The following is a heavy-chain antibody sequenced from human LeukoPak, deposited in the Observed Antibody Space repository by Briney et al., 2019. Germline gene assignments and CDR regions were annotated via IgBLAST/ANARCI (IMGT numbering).Heavy chain of an antibody. V-gene: IGHV1-2*02. CDR3: ARADGGYCSSTSCLNWFDP. Sequence: ASVKVSCKASGYTFTGYYMHWVRQAPGQGLEWMGWINPNSGGTNYAQKFQGRVTMTRDTSISTAYMELSRLRSDDTAVYYCARADGGYCSSTSCLNWFDPWGQGTLVTVSS. CDR1: GYTFTGYY. CDR2: INPNSGGT. D-gene: IGHD2-2*01. J-gene: IGHJ5*02.